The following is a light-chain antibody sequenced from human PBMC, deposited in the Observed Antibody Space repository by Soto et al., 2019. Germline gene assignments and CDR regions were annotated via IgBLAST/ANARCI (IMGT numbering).Light chain of an antibody. CDR1: SSDVGANNY. Sequence: QSALTQPPSASGSPGQSVTISCTGTSSDVGANNYVSWYQQHPGKAPKLMIYEVTKRPSGVPDRFSGSKSGNTASLTVSGLHAEDEADYYRSSYAGAHRVFGTGTKVTVL. V-gene: IGLV2-8*01. J-gene: IGLJ1*01. CDR3: SSYAGAHRV. CDR2: EVT.